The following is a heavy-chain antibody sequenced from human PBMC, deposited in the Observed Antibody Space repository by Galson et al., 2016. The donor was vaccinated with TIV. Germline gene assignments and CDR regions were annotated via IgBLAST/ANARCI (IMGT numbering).Heavy chain of an antibody. D-gene: IGHD4-23*01. V-gene: IGHV3-23*01. J-gene: IGHJ3*01. CDR2: IVGTGGTT. CDR1: GFTFSTYA. Sequence: SLRLSCAASGFTFSTYAMNWVRQAPGKGLEWVSGIVGTGGTTYYADSVKGRCTISRDNAKNTRYLQMNSLRAEDPAVYYCAKRKNYGGDAFDLWGQGTLVTVSS. CDR3: AKRKNYGGDAFDL.